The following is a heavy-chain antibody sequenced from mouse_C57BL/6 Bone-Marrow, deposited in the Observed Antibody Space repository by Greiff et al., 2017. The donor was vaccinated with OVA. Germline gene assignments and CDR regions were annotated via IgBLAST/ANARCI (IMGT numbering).Heavy chain of an antibody. CDR3: TSEWITTVFGVY. CDR1: GYTFTSYW. Sequence: QVQLQQPGAELVKPGASVKLSCKASGYTFTSYWMQWVKQRPGQGLEWIGEIDPSDSYTNYNQKFKGKATLTVDTSSSTAYMQLSSLTSEDSAVYYCTSEWITTVFGVYWGQGTTLTVSS. V-gene: IGHV1-50*01. J-gene: IGHJ2*01. D-gene: IGHD1-1*01. CDR2: IDPSDSYT.